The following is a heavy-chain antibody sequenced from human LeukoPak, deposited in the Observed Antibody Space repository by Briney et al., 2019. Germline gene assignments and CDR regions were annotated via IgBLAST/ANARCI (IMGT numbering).Heavy chain of an antibody. D-gene: IGHD5-18*01. J-gene: IGHJ4*02. CDR2: ISDSGSSI. Sequence: PGGSLRLSCAASGFSLNTYAMSWVRQAPGKGLEWVSGISDSGSSIYYADSVKGRFTISRDNSKNTLYLQMNSLRAEDTAVYHCAKALGGYSYGGYFDYWGQGTLVTVSS. CDR1: GFSLNTYA. V-gene: IGHV3-23*01. CDR3: AKALGGYSYGGYFDY.